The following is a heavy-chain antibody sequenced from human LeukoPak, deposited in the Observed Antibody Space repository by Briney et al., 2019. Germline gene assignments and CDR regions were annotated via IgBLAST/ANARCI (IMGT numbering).Heavy chain of an antibody. J-gene: IGHJ4*02. V-gene: IGHV4-34*01. CDR3: ARGRRGMATKIARFDY. CDR2: INHSGST. D-gene: IGHD5-24*01. Sequence: SETLSLTCAVYDGSFSGYYWNWIRQPPGKGLEWIGEINHSGSTNYNPSLKSRVTISVDTSKNQFSLKLSSVTAADTAVYYCARGRRGMATKIARFDYWGQGTLVTVSS. CDR1: DGSFSGYY.